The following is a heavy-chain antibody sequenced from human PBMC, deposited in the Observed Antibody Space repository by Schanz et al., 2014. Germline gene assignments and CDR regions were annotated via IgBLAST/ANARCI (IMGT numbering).Heavy chain of an antibody. J-gene: IGHJ6*03. CDR1: GFNSDDYA. Sequence: EVQVVESGGGLVQPGGSLRLSCTASGFNSDDYAMHWVRQAPGKGLEWVSNIPWNGAAIGYAGSVRGRFTISRDSAKNALYHQMNRLSPEDTALYYCAKGYRSGSKVMDVWGKGTTVTVSS. CDR2: IPWNGAAI. V-gene: IGHV3-9*02. D-gene: IGHD3-10*01. CDR3: AKGYRSGSKVMDV.